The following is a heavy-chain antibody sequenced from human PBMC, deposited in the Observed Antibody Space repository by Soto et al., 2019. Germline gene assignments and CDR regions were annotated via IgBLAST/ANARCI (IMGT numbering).Heavy chain of an antibody. J-gene: IGHJ4*02. CDR2: IYHSVST. Sequence: QLQLLESGSGLVKPSQTLSLTCAVSGGSISSGGYSWGWIRQPPGKGLEWIGYIYHSVSTYYNPSLKSRVAISVDRSKNQFSLRLSSVTAADTAVYYCARVPEYWGEGTLVTVSS. CDR1: GGSISSGGYS. V-gene: IGHV4-30-2*01. CDR3: ARVPEY.